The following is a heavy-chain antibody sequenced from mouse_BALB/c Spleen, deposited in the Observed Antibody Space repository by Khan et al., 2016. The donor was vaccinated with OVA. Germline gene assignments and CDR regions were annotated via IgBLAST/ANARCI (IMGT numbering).Heavy chain of an antibody. CDR2: IWSDGKT. V-gene: IGHV2-6-2*01. Sequence: VQLQESGPDLVAPSQSLSITCTVSGFSLTTYGVHWVRQPPGQGLEWLGVIWSDGKTTYNSPLKSKLTISKDNSKSQVFLKMNSLQTDDTAMYHCARSNFYAMDYWGQGTSVTVSS. CDR1: GFSLTTYG. J-gene: IGHJ4*01. D-gene: IGHD2-5*01. CDR3: ARSNFYAMDY.